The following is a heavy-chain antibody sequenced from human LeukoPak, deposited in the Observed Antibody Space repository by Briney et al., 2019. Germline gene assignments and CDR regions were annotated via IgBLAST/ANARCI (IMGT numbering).Heavy chain of an antibody. CDR1: GGSISSGGYY. V-gene: IGHV4-31*03. CDR2: IYCSGST. CDR3: ARDRTTVTSLGYFDL. Sequence: SQTLSLTCTVSGGSISSGGYYWSWIRQHPGKGLEWIGYIYCSGSTYYNPSLKSRVTISVDTSKNQFSLKLSSVTAADTAVYYCARDRTTVTSLGYFDLWGRGTLVTVSS. D-gene: IGHD4-17*01. J-gene: IGHJ2*01.